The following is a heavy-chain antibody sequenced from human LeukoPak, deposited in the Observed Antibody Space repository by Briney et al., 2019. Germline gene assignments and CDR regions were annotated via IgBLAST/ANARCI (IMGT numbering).Heavy chain of an antibody. CDR2: ISGDGVAT. D-gene: IGHD4-17*01. CDR3: AKGNGDFSHFYNGMDV. J-gene: IGHJ6*02. Sequence: GGSLGLSCVGSGFTFDDVAMHWVRQAPGRGLEWVSLISGDGVATYYGASLKGRFTISRDNSKNSLYLQMNSLRVEDTALYYCAKGNGDFSHFYNGMDVWGRGTTVTVSS. V-gene: IGHV3-43*02. CDR1: GFTFDDVA.